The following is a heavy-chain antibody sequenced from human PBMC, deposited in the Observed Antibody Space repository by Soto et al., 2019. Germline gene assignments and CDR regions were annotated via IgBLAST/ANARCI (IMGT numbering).Heavy chain of an antibody. D-gene: IGHD3-16*02. Sequence: ASVKVSCKASGYTFTSYGISWVRQAPGQGLEWMGWISAYNGNTNYAQKLQGRVTMTTDKSTSTAYMELSSLRSDDTAVYYCARDNANDYIWGSYRNQNWLDPWGQGTLVTVSS. V-gene: IGHV1-18*01. J-gene: IGHJ5*02. CDR2: ISAYNGNT. CDR1: GYTFTSYG. CDR3: ARDNANDYIWGSYRNQNWLDP.